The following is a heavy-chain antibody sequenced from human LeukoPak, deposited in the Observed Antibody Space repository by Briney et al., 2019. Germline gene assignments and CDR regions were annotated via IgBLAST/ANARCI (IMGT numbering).Heavy chain of an antibody. CDR2: INPNSGGT. D-gene: IGHD2-2*01. V-gene: IGHV1-2*02. J-gene: IGHJ5*02. CDR1: GYTFTDYY. Sequence: ASVKVSCKASGYTFTDYYMHWVRQAPGQGLEWTGWINPNSGGTNYAQKFQGRVTMTRDTSISTAYMELSRLRSDDTAVYYCARADIVVVPAAMPSVKFDPWGQGTLVTVSS. CDR3: ARADIVVVPAAMPSVKFDP.